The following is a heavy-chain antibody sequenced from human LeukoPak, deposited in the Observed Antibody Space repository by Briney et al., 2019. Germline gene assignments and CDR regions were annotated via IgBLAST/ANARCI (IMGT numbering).Heavy chain of an antibody. CDR3: ARDLDDYGDYNWFDP. D-gene: IGHD4-17*01. Sequence: GGSRRLSCAASGFTFSSYGMHWVRQAPGKGLEWVAVIWYDGSNKYYADSVKGRFTISRDNSKNTLYLQMNSLRAEDTAVYYCARDLDDYGDYNWFDPWGQGTLVTVSS. CDR1: GFTFSSYG. CDR2: IWYDGSNK. V-gene: IGHV3-33*01. J-gene: IGHJ5*02.